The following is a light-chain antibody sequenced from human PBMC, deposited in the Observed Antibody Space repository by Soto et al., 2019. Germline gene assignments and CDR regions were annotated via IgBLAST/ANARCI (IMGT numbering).Light chain of an antibody. V-gene: IGLV2-8*01. Sequence: QSALTQPPSASGSPGQSVTISCTGTSSDVGGYSYVSWYQQHPGKAPKLMIYEVTKRPSGVPARFSGSKSGNTASLTVSGLQAEDEADYYCCSFAGSNNYVFGTGTKVTVL. CDR2: EVT. CDR3: CSFAGSNNYV. J-gene: IGLJ1*01. CDR1: SSDVGGYSY.